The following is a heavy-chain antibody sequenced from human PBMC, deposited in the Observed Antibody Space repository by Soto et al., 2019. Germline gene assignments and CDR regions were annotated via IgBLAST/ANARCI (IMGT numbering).Heavy chain of an antibody. V-gene: IGHV3-30-3*01. CDR1: GFTFSSYA. Sequence: QVQLVESGGGVVQPGRSLRLSCAASGFTFSSYAMHWVRQAPGKGLEWVAVISYDGSNKYYANSVKGRFTISRDNSKNTLYLQMNSLRAEDTAVYYCARDKEVYSGDYYYYYYGMDVWGQGTTVTVSS. CDR2: ISYDGSNK. J-gene: IGHJ6*02. D-gene: IGHD4-17*01. CDR3: ARDKEVYSGDYYYYYYGMDV.